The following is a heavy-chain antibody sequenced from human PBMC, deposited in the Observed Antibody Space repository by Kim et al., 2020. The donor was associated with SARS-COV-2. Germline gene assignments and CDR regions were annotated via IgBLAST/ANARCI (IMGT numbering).Heavy chain of an antibody. D-gene: IGHD3-10*01. CDR3: ATPQLLSFGESREAFDF. CDR2: IDPGDSYT. V-gene: IGHV5-10-1*01. Sequence: GESLKISCKASGTTFPSYYIHWVRQVPGKGLEWMGRIDPGDSYTNYNPSFQGHVSMSADKSIRTAYLQWTSLTASDTAMYYCATPQLLSFGESREAFDFW. J-gene: IGHJ3*01. CDR1: GTTFPSYY.